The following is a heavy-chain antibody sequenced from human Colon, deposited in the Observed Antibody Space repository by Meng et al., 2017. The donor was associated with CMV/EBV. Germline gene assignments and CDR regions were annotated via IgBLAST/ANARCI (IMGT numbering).Heavy chain of an antibody. CDR1: GGSFSGYY. V-gene: IGHV4-34*01. CDR2: INHSGST. Sequence: VQLQQWGAGLLKPSESLSRTCAVYGGSFSGYYWSWIRQPPGKGLEWIGEINHSGSTNYNPSLKSRVTISVDTSKNQFSLKLSSVTAADTAVYYCASILFAAAAGGWGGYWGQGTLVTVSS. D-gene: IGHD6-13*01. CDR3: ASILFAAAAGGWGGY. J-gene: IGHJ4*02.